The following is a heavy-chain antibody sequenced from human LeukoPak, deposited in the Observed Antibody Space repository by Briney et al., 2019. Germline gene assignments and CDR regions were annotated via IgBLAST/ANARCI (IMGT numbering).Heavy chain of an antibody. CDR3: ARDESYSSDY. CDR2: INHDGSVK. J-gene: IGHJ4*02. CDR1: GFTFSSYG. Sequence: PGGSLRLSCAASGFTFSSYGMHWVRQAPGKGLEWVANINHDGSVKYYVDSVKGRFTISRDNAKNSLYLQMNSLRAEDTAVYFCARDESYSSDYWGQGTLVTVSS. V-gene: IGHV3-7*03. D-gene: IGHD6-13*01.